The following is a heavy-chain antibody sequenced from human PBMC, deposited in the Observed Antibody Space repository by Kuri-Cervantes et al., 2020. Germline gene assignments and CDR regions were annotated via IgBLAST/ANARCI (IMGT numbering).Heavy chain of an antibody. V-gene: IGHV3-30*18. Sequence: GESLKISCAASGFTFSSYGMHWVRQAPGKGLEWVAVISYDGSNKYYADSVKGRFTISRDNSKNTLYLQMNSLRAEDTAVYYCAKSPWELPFDYWGQGTLVTVSS. CDR1: GFTFSSYG. CDR2: ISYDGSNK. D-gene: IGHD1-26*01. CDR3: AKSPWELPFDY. J-gene: IGHJ4*02.